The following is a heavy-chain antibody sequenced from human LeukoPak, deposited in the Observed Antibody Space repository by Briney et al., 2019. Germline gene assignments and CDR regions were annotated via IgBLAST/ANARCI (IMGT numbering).Heavy chain of an antibody. J-gene: IGHJ4*02. D-gene: IGHD3-10*01. CDR2: ISSSSSTI. CDR1: GFTFSSYS. CDR3: ARDSFNYYGSGSYFKDFDY. V-gene: IGHV3-48*02. Sequence: GGSLRLSCAASGFTFSSYSMNWVRQAPGMGLEWVSYISSSSSTIYYADSVKGRFTISRDNAKNSLYLQMNSLRDEDTAVYYCARDSFNYYGSGSYFKDFDYWGQGTLVTVSS.